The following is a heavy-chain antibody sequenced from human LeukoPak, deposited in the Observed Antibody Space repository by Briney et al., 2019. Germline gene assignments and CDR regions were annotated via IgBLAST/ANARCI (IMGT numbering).Heavy chain of an antibody. CDR1: GFTFSSYA. J-gene: IGHJ4*02. V-gene: IGHV3-30-3*01. Sequence: GGSLRLSCATSGFTFSSYAMRWVRQAPGKGLEWVAAISYDGSNKYYADSVKGRFTISRDNSKNTLYLQMNSLRAEDTAVYYCARSQEGDTGLAYWGQGTLVTVSS. CDR3: ARSQEGDTGLAY. D-gene: IGHD3-10*01. CDR2: ISYDGSNK.